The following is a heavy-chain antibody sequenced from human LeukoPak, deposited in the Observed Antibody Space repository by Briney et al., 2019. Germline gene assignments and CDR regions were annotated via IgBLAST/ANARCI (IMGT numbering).Heavy chain of an antibody. Sequence: GASVKVSCKASGGTFSSLTINWVRQAPGQGLEWMGGIIPIFGRANYAQKFQGRVTITADDSTSTAYMELSSLRSEDTAVYYCARLARYSWSPISPLYYYYYMDVWGKGTTVTVSS. V-gene: IGHV1-69*13. D-gene: IGHD1-26*01. J-gene: IGHJ6*03. CDR3: ARLARYSWSPISPLYYYYYMDV. CDR1: GGTFSSLT. CDR2: IIPIFGRA.